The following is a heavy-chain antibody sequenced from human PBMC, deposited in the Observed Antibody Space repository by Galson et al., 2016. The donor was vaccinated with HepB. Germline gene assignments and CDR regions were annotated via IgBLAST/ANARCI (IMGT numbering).Heavy chain of an antibody. J-gene: IGHJ4*02. V-gene: IGHV6-1*01. Sequence: CAISGDSVSSNVAAWHWIRQSPSRGLEWLGRTYYRSKWYNDYAVSVTSRVTINPDTSKNQFSLHLNSVTPEDSAVYYCARGGGPLHTAMVVDHFDYWGQGTLVSVSS. CDR2: TYYRSKWYN. D-gene: IGHD5-18*01. CDR1: GDSVSSNVAA. CDR3: ARGGGPLHTAMVVDHFDY.